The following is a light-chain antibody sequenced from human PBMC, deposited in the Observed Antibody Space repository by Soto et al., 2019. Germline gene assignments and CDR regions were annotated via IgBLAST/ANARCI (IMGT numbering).Light chain of an antibody. CDR2: AAS. CDR3: QEYFQWPPGM. V-gene: IGKV1-39*02. Sequence: DIQMTQSPSSLSASVGDRVNITCRASQSISSYLNWYQQKPGKAPKLLVYAASRLQSGVPSRFSGTGSGTDFTLTISSLQSEDFALYYCQEYFQWPPGMFGPGTTVDIK. J-gene: IGKJ1*01. CDR1: QSISSY.